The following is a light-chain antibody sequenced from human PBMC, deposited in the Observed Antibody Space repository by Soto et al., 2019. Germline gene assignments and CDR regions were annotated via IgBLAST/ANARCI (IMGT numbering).Light chain of an antibody. J-gene: IGKJ4*01. Sequence: ESVLTQSPGTLSLSPGERATLSCRASQSIGSNHLAWYQQKPGQTPRLLIYGSSSRATGGPDRFTGSGSGTDFTLTISRLEPDDFAVYFCYLYGGSSPHTFGRGTKVEIK. CDR2: GSS. V-gene: IGKV3-20*01. CDR3: YLYGGSSPHT. CDR1: QSIGSNH.